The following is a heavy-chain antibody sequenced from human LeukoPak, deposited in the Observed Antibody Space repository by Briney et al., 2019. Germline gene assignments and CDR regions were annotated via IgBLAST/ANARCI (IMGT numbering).Heavy chain of an antibody. V-gene: IGHV3-23*01. CDR3: AKDQTYYYFYYMDV. CDR2: ISGSGGST. CDR1: GFTFSSYG. Sequence: GGSLRLSCAASGFTFSSYGMSWVRQAPGKGLEWVSAISGSGGSTYYTDSVKGRFTISRDNSKNTLYLQMNSLRAEDTAVYYCAKDQTYYYFYYMDVWGKGTTVTVSS. J-gene: IGHJ6*03.